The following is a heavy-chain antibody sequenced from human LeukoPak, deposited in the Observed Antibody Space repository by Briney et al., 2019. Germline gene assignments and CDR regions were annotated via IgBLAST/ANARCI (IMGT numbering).Heavy chain of an antibody. CDR3: ARSNQADDY. J-gene: IGHJ4*02. D-gene: IGHD1-14*01. V-gene: IGHV3-74*01. CDR1: GFTFSSYW. CDR2: INPGGSSI. Sequence: GGSLRLSCAASGFTFSSYWLHWIRQVPGKGLVWVARINPGGSSITYADSVKGRFTISRDNAKNTLYLQMDSLRAEDTGVYYCARSNQADDYWGQGTLVTVSS.